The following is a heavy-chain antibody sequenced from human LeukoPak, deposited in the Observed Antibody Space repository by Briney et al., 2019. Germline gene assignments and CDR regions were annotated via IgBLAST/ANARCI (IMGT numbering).Heavy chain of an antibody. CDR2: IIPILGTA. V-gene: IGHV1-69*05. Sequence: SVKVSCKASGCTFSSYAISWVRQAPGQGLEWMGGIIPILGTANYAQKFQGRVTITTDESTSTAYMELSSLRSEDTAVYYCARGVPATYYYYYYMDVWGKGTTVTVSS. CDR3: ARGVPATYYYYYYMDV. CDR1: GCTFSSYA. J-gene: IGHJ6*03. D-gene: IGHD2-2*01.